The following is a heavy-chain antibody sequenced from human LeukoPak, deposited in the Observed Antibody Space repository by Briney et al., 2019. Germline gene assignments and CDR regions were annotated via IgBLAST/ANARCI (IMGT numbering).Heavy chain of an antibody. CDR2: ISSSSSYI. V-gene: IGHV3-21*01. J-gene: IGHJ4*02. CDR1: GFTFSSYS. CDR3: ARAYSGTYRVGDY. Sequence: PGGSLRLSCAASGFTFSSYSMNWVRQAPGKGLEWVSSISSSSSYIYYADSVKGRFTISKDNAKNSLYLQMNSLRAEDTAVYYCARAYSGTYRVGDYWGQGTLVTVSS. D-gene: IGHD1-26*01.